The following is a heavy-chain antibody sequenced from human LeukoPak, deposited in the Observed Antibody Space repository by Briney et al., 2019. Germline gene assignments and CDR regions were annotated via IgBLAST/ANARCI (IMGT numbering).Heavy chain of an antibody. CDR3: AREGGFYRPLDY. V-gene: IGHV4-4*02. Sequence: PSGTLSLTCAVSGGSVTSTNWWTWGRQPPGKGLEWIGEVHLDGRTNYNPSLTGRLTLSVDLYENHISLKLTSVTAADTAVYYCAREGGFYRPLDYLGQGTLVTVSS. D-gene: IGHD3-3*01. CDR2: VHLDGRT. J-gene: IGHJ4*02. CDR1: GGSVTSTNW.